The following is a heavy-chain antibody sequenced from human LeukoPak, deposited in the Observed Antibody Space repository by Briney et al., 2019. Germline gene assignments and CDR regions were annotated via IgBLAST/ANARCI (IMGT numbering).Heavy chain of an antibody. CDR3: ARSIPLWKDLRRDWFDP. J-gene: IGHJ5*02. Sequence: ASVKVSCKASGYTFTNYDINWVRQAPGQGLEWMGWMNPNSGNTGYAQEFQGRVTISRNTSISTTYMELRSLRSEDTPVYYCARSIPLWKDLRRDWFDPWGQGTQVTVSS. CDR2: MNPNSGNT. V-gene: IGHV1-8*01. CDR1: GYTFTNYD. D-gene: IGHD3-10*01.